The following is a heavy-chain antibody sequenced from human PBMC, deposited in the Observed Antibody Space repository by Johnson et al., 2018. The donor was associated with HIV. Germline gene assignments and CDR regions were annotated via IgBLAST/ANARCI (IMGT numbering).Heavy chain of an antibody. CDR3: ARRRPSIVVVTGGAFDI. CDR1: GFTFSSYW. J-gene: IGHJ3*02. CDR2: ISGSGGST. Sequence: VQLVESGGGLVQPGGSLRLSCAASGFTFSSYWMSWVRQAPGKGLEWVSSISGSGGSTYYADSVKGRFTISRDNSKNTLYLQMNSLRAEDTAVYYCARRRPSIVVVTGGAFDIWGQGTMVTVSS. D-gene: IGHD2-21*02. V-gene: IGHV3-23*04.